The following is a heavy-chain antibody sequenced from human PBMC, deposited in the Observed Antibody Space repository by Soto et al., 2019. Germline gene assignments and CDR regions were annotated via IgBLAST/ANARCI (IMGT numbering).Heavy chain of an antibody. Sequence: QVQLQESGPGLVKPSQTLSLTCTVSGGSISSGGYYWSWIRQHPGKGLEWIWYIYYSGSTYYNPSLKSRVTISVDTSKNQFSLKLSSVTAADTAVYYCARDRLEYSSSSFYYYYYMDVWGKGTTVTVSS. CDR2: IYYSGST. CDR3: ARDRLEYSSSSFYYYYYMDV. V-gene: IGHV4-31*03. D-gene: IGHD6-6*01. CDR1: GGSISSGGYY. J-gene: IGHJ6*03.